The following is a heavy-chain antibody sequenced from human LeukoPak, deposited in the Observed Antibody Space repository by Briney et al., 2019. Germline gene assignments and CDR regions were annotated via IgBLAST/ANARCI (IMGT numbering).Heavy chain of an antibody. CDR3: ARESPHYYDSSGYNYFDY. V-gene: IGHV4-39*02. D-gene: IGHD3-22*01. Sequence: SETLSLTCTVSGGSISSSIYYWGWIRQPPGKGLEWIGSIYYSGSTYYNPSLKSRVTISVDTSKNQFSLKLSSVTAADTAVYYCARESPHYYDSSGYNYFDYWGQGTLVTVSS. CDR1: GGSISSSIYY. J-gene: IGHJ4*02. CDR2: IYYSGST.